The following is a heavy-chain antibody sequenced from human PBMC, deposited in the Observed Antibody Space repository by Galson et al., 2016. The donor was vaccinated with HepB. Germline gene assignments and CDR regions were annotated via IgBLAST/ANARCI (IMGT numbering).Heavy chain of an antibody. CDR1: GFTFSSYS. J-gene: IGHJ6*02. D-gene: IGHD2-21*02. Sequence: SLRLSCAASGFTFSSYSMHWVRQAPGKGLEWVAVISYAGSSKYYADSVKGRYTISRDNSKNTLYLRMNSLRAEDTAVYFCAKGGDCGGDCYLPYYYYGMDVWGQGTTVTVSS. CDR2: ISYAGSSK. CDR3: AKGGDCGGDCYLPYYYYGMDV. V-gene: IGHV3-30*18.